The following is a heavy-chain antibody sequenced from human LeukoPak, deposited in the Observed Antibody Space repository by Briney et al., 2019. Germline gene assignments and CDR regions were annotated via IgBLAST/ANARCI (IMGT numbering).Heavy chain of an antibody. CDR2: INHSGGT. J-gene: IGHJ4*02. V-gene: IGHV4-34*01. CDR3: ARASGYPLEGYYFDY. Sequence: SETLSLTCAVYGGSSSGYYWSWIRQPPGKGLEWIAEINHSGGTNYNASLRSRVTVYVDTSKNQFSLKLSSVTAADTAVYYCARASGYPLEGYYFDYWGQGTLVTVSS. D-gene: IGHD3-3*01. CDR1: GGSSSGYY.